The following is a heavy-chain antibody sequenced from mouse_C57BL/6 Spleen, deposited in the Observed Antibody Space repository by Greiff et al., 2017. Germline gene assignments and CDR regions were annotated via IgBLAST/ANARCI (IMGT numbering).Heavy chain of an antibody. V-gene: IGHV1-47*01. CDR1: GYTFTTYP. J-gene: IGHJ2*01. CDR2: FHPYNDDT. CDR3: ARMAGAGYYGYYFDY. D-gene: IGHD2-3*01. Sequence: QVQLQQSGAELVKPGASVKMSCKASGYTFTTYPIEWMKQNHGKSLEWIGNFHPYNDDTKYNEKFKGKATLTVEKSSSTVYLGLSRLTSDDSAVYFCARMAGAGYYGYYFDYWGQGTTLTVSS.